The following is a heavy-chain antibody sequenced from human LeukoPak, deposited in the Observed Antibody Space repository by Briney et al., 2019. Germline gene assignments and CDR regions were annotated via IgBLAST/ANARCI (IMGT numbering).Heavy chain of an antibody. CDR1: GGPISSGGYS. Sequence: SETLSLTCAVSGGPISSGGYSWSWIRQPPGKGLEWIGYIYHSGSTYYNPSLKSRVTISVDRSKNQFSLKLSSVTAADTAVYYCARYDGDYRYYFDYWGQGTLVTVSS. J-gene: IGHJ4*02. CDR2: IYHSGST. CDR3: ARYDGDYRYYFDY. D-gene: IGHD4-17*01. V-gene: IGHV4-30-2*01.